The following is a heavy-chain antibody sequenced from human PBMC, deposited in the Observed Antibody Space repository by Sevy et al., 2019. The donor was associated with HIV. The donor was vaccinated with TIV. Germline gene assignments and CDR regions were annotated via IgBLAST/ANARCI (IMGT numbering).Heavy chain of an antibody. CDR3: ARASLFAGFPYYFDY. D-gene: IGHD3-3*01. CDR1: GFTFSSYS. V-gene: IGHV3-48*02. CDR2: ISSSSSTI. J-gene: IGHJ4*02. Sequence: GGSLRLSCAASGFTFSSYSMNWVRQAPGKGLEWVSYISSSSSTIYYADSVKGRFTISRDNAKNSLYLHMNSLRDEDTAVYYCARASLFAGFPYYFDYWGQGTLVTVSS.